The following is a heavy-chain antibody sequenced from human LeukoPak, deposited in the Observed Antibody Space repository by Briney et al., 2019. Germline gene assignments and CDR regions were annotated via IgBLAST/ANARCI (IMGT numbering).Heavy chain of an antibody. Sequence: PSQTLSLTCTVSGGSISRGDYYWNWIRQPTGKGLEWIGYIYYSGSTYYNPSLKSRVTISVDTSKNQFSLKLSSVTAADTAVYYCARGTVVVVITSLDPWGQGTLVTVSS. CDR2: IYYSGST. CDR3: ARGTVVVVITSLDP. D-gene: IGHD3-22*01. J-gene: IGHJ5*02. CDR1: GGSISRGDYY. V-gene: IGHV4-30-4*08.